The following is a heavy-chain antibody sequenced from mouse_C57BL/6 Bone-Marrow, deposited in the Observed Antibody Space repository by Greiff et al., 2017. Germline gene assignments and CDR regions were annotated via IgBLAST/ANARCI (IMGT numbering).Heavy chain of an antibody. D-gene: IGHD2-3*01. CDR2: IWSGGST. V-gene: IGHV2-2*01. Sequence: QVQLQQSGPGLVQPSQSLSITCTVSGFSLTGYGVHWVRQSPGKGLEWLGVIWSGGSTDYNAAFISSRSISKDNYKSQVFFKMNSLQADDTAIYYCARERNGYYLPDAMDYWGQGTSVTVSS. CDR1: GFSLTGYG. CDR3: ARERNGYYLPDAMDY. J-gene: IGHJ4*01.